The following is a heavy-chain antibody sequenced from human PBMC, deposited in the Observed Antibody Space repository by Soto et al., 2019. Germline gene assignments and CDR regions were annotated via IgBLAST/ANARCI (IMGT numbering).Heavy chain of an antibody. CDR3: AKVLRFLEWHDYGMDV. D-gene: IGHD3-3*01. V-gene: IGHV3-23*01. J-gene: IGHJ6*02. Sequence: PGGSLRLSCAASGFTFSNYDMNWVRQAPGKGLEWVLGIGGRDYGTYYADSVKGRFTISRDNSKNTLYLQMNSLRAEDTAVYYCAKVLRFLEWHDYGMDVWGQGTTVTVSS. CDR2: IGGRDYGT. CDR1: GFTFSNYD.